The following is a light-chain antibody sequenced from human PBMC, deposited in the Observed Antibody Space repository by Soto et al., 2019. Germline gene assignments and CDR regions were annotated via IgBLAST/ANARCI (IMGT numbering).Light chain of an antibody. V-gene: IGKV1-5*03. CDR1: QTISSW. CDR3: KHYNSDAEA. CDR2: KAS. Sequence: DIQITQYPSTLSGSVGDIVTITCRASQTISSWLAWYQQKPGKAPKLLIYKASTLKSGVPSRFSGSGSGTEFTLTISSLQPDDFATYYCKHYNSDAEACGQGTKG. J-gene: IGKJ1*01.